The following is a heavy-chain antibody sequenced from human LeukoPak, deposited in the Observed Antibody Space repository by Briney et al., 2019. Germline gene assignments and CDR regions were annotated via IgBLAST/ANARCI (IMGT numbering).Heavy chain of an antibody. D-gene: IGHD4-23*01. CDR3: ARFPPSRWT. Sequence: SETLSLTCTVSGGSISGSSYYWGWLRQPPGKGLEWIGEINHSGSTNYNPSLKSRVTISVDTSKNQFSLKLSSVTAADTAVYYCARFPPSRWTWGQGTLVTVSS. V-gene: IGHV4-39*07. CDR1: GGSISGSSYY. CDR2: INHSGST. J-gene: IGHJ5*02.